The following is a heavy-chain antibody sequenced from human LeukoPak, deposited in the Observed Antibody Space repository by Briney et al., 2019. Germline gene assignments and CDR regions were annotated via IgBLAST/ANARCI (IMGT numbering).Heavy chain of an antibody. D-gene: IGHD6-19*01. CDR2: ISSSSSYT. J-gene: IGHJ4*02. V-gene: IGHV3-21*01. CDR1: GFTFSSYS. CDR3: SGYSSGWTYYFDY. Sequence: GGSLRLSCAASGFTFSSYSMNWVRQAPGKGLEWVSSISSSSSYTYYADSVKGRFTISRDNAKNSLYLRMNSLRAEDTAVYYCSGYSSGWTYYFDYWGQGTLVTVSS.